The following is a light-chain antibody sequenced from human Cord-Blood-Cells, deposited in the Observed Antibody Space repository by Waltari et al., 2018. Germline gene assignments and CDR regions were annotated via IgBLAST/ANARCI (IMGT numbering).Light chain of an antibody. CDR1: ALPKQY. J-gene: IGLJ3*02. CDR2: KDS. Sequence: SYELTQPPSVSVSPGQTARITCSGDALPKQYASWYQQKPGQAPVLVIYKDSERPSGIPERFSGSSSGTTVTLTISGVQAEDEADYYCQSADSSAPWVFGGGTKLTVL. CDR3: QSADSSAPWV. V-gene: IGLV3-25*03.